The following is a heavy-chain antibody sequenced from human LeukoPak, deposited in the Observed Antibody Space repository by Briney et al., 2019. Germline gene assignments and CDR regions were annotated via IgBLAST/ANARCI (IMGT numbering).Heavy chain of an antibody. CDR3: ARGGPDCGGGTCYRWFDP. CDR1: GYTFTGYY. J-gene: IGHJ5*02. Sequence: ASVKVSCKASGYTFTGYYIYWVRQAPGQGLEWMGGINPNSGDTKDAQNFQGRVTMTRDTSISTAYMEQSGLRSDDTAVYYCARGGPDCGGGTCYRWFDPWGQGTLVTVSS. V-gene: IGHV1-2*02. CDR2: INPNSGDT. D-gene: IGHD2-15*01.